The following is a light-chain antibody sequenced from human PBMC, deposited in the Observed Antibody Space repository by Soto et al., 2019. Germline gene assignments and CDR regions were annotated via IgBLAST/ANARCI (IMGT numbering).Light chain of an antibody. CDR1: QSLVYSDGNTY. CDR2: KVS. V-gene: IGKV2-30*01. J-gene: IGKJ3*01. Sequence: DVVMTQSPLSLPVTLGQPASISCRSSQSLVYSDGNTYLNWYQQRPGQSPRRLIYKVSNRDSGVPDRVSGSGSGTDFTLKISRVEAEDVGVYYCMQGTPWRTFGPGTKVDIK. CDR3: MQGTPWRT.